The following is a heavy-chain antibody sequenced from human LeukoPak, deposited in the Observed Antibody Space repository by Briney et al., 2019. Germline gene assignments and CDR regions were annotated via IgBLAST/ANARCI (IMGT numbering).Heavy chain of an antibody. CDR3: ARAVWSGYLYYFDY. Sequence: PETLSLTCAVYGGSFSGYYWSWIRQPPGKGLGWIGEINHSGSTNYNPSLKSRVTISVDTSKNQFSLKLSSVTAADTAVYYCARAVWSGYLYYFDYWGQGTLVTVSS. D-gene: IGHD3-3*01. J-gene: IGHJ4*02. CDR2: INHSGST. V-gene: IGHV4-34*01. CDR1: GGSFSGYY.